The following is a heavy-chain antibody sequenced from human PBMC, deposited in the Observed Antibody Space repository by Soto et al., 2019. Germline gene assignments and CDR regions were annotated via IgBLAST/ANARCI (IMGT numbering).Heavy chain of an antibody. CDR3: ARDAYYDFWSCYYTRYYYYYYYMDV. Sequence: QVQLVESGGGLVKPGGSLRLSCAASGFTFSDYYMSWIRQAPGKGLEWVSYISSSGSTIYYADSVKGRFTISRDNAKNSLYLQMISLRAEDTAVYYCARDAYYDFWSCYYTRYYYYYYYMDVWGKGTTVTVSS. CDR1: GFTFSDYY. CDR2: ISSSGSTI. V-gene: IGHV3-11*01. D-gene: IGHD3-3*01. J-gene: IGHJ6*03.